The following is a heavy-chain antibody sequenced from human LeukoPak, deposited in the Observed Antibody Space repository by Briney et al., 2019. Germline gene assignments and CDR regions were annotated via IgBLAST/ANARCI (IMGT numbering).Heavy chain of an antibody. CDR3: AKGGFSEYSSSWPYGMDV. J-gene: IGHJ6*02. Sequence: PGGSLRLSCAASGFTFSSYAMSWVRQAPGKGLEWVSAISGSGGSTYYADSVKGRFTISRDNSKNTLYLQMNSLRAEDTAVYYCAKGGFSEYSSSWPYGMDVWGQGTTVTVSS. CDR2: ISGSGGST. V-gene: IGHV3-23*01. D-gene: IGHD6-13*01. CDR1: GFTFSSYA.